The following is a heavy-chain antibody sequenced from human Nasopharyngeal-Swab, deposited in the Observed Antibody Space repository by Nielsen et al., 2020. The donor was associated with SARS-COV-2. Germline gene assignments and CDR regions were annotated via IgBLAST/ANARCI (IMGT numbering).Heavy chain of an antibody. J-gene: IGHJ4*02. V-gene: IGHV4-59*01. D-gene: IGHD3-3*01. CDR3: ARANTLRITIFRVVSYFDY. CDR2: IYYSGST. Sequence: RQAPGKGLEWIGYIYYSGSTNYNPSLKSRVTISVDTSKNQFSLKLSSVTAADTAVYYCARANTLRITIFRVVSYFDYWGQGTLVTVSS.